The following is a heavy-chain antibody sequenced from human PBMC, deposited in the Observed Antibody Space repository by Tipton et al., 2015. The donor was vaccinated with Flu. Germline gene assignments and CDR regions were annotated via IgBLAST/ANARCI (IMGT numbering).Heavy chain of an antibody. CDR3: ARDEPDEKWLLPRTAFDI. D-gene: IGHD3-22*01. CDR2: IYTSGST. CDR1: GYSISSGYY. J-gene: IGHJ3*02. Sequence: PGLVKPSETLSLTCTVSGYSISSGYYWGWIRQPPGKGLEWIGRIYTSGSTNSNPSLKSRVTISVDTSKNQFSLKLSSVTAADTAVYYCARDEPDEKWLLPRTAFDIWGQGTMVTVSS. V-gene: IGHV4-38-2*02.